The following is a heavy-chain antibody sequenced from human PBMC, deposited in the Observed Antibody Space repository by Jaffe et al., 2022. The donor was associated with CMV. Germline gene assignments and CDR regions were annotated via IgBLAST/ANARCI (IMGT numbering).Heavy chain of an antibody. CDR2: IDPSDSYT. V-gene: IGHV5-10-1*03. J-gene: IGHJ4*02. D-gene: IGHD6-13*01. Sequence: EVQLVQSGAEVKKPGESLRISCKGSGYSFTSYWISWVRQMPGKGLEWMGRIDPSDSYTNYSPSFQGHVTISADKSISTAYLQWSSLKASDTAMYYCAIFWEIAAGRKEFDYWGQGTLVTVSS. CDR1: GYSFTSYW. CDR3: AIFWEIAAGRKEFDY.